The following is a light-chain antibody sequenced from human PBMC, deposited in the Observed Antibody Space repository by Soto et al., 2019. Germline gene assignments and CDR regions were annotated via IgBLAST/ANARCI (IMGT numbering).Light chain of an antibody. J-gene: IGKJ1*01. Sequence: EIVLTQSPCTLSWSAGERATLSCRTSHSVDSTHLAWYQQKPGQAPRLLIYGASGRATGIPDRFGGSLSGTDFTLTISSLETEDFAVYYCQQYGNSPQTFGQGTKVDIK. V-gene: IGKV3-20*01. CDR3: QQYGNSPQT. CDR2: GAS. CDR1: HSVDSTH.